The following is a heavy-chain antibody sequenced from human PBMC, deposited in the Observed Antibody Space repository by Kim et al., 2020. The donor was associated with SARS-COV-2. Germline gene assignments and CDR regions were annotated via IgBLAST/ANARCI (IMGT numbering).Heavy chain of an antibody. J-gene: IGHJ4*02. CDR3: ARAGIAAAGPLDY. D-gene: IGHD6-13*01. Sequence: YADSVKGRFTISRDNAKNSLYLQMNSLRAEDTAVYYCARAGIAAAGPLDYWGQGTLVTVSS. V-gene: IGHV3-11*05.